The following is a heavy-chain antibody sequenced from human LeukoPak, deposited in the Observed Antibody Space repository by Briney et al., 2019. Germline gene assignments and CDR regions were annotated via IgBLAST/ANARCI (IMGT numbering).Heavy chain of an antibody. V-gene: IGHV3-30*03. Sequence: GGSLRLSCAGSGFTFSNYGMHWVRQAPGKGPEWVAVISYDGTNKYYADSVKGRFTISRDNSKNTVYLQMNSLRAEDTAVYYCARSMVRGVLDDDYYGMDVWGQGTTVTVSS. CDR2: ISYDGTNK. CDR3: ARSMVRGVLDDDYYGMDV. CDR1: GFTFSNYG. J-gene: IGHJ6*02. D-gene: IGHD3-10*01.